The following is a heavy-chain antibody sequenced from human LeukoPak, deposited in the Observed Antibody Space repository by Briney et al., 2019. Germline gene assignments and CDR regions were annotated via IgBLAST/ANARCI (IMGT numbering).Heavy chain of an antibody. V-gene: IGHV1-2*02. J-gene: IGHJ6*03. CDR1: GYTFTGYY. CDR3: ARDNSCSSSSCGNSYMDV. D-gene: IGHD2-2*01. Sequence: ASVKVSCKASGYTFTGYYIHWVRQAPGQGLEWMGWINPNSGGTNYAQKFRGRVTMTSDTSISTAYMELSGLRSDDTALYYCARDNSCSSSSCGNSYMDVWGKGTTVTVSS. CDR2: INPNSGGT.